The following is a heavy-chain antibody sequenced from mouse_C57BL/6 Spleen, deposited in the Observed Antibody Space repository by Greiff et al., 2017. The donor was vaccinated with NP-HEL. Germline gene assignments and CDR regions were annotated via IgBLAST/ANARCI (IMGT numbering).Heavy chain of an antibody. CDR2: IDPSDSYT. CDR1: GYTFTSYW. J-gene: IGHJ3*01. Sequence: QVQLQQPGAELVMPGASVKLSCKASGYTFTSYWMHWVKQRPGQGLEWIGEIDPSDSYTNYNQKFKGKSTLTVDKSSSTAYMQLSSLTSEDSAVYYCARPLYYGNYAWFAYWGQGTLVTVSA. V-gene: IGHV1-69*01. D-gene: IGHD2-1*01. CDR3: ARPLYYGNYAWFAY.